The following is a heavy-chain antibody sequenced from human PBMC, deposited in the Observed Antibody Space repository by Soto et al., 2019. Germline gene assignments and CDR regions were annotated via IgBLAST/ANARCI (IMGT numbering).Heavy chain of an antibody. CDR3: AKDWVSGSSPY. CDR2: ISGSAGVT. D-gene: IGHD2-15*01. J-gene: IGHJ4*02. CDR1: GFTFSSNA. V-gene: IGHV3-23*01. Sequence: QPGGSLRLSCTASGFTFSSNAMSWVRRAPGKGLEWVSSISGSAGVTYYADSVKGRFTISRDNSKNALYLQMNSLRAEDTAVYYCAKDWVSGSSPYWGQGTLVTVSS.